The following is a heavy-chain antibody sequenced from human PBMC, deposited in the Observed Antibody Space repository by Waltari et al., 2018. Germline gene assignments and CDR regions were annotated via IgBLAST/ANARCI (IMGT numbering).Heavy chain of an antibody. D-gene: IGHD2-15*01. J-gene: IGHJ5*02. CDR3: TRDRVGYCSGGTCYSRWFDP. CDR2: FDPEYGEA. V-gene: IGHV1-24*01. Sequence: QVQLVQSGAAVKKPGASVKVTCRVSGYSLHASALHRGRQAPGKGLEWLGGFDPEYGEAVYAQEFQGRVTMTEDTSKDTAYMELSSLTYEDTAVYYCTRDRVGYCSGGTCYSRWFDPWGQGTLVTVSS. CDR1: GYSLHASA.